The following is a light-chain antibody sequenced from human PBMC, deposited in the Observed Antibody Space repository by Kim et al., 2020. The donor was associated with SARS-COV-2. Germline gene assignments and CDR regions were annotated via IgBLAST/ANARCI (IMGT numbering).Light chain of an antibody. V-gene: IGKV3-11*01. Sequence: EVVLTQSPATLSLSPGERATLSCRASQSVSSYLAWYQQKPGQAPRLLIYDASNRATGIPARFSGSGSGTDFTLTISSLEPEDFGIYYCQQYSGWPRTFGQGTKLEI. CDR2: DAS. CDR3: QQYSGWPRT. J-gene: IGKJ2*02. CDR1: QSVSSY.